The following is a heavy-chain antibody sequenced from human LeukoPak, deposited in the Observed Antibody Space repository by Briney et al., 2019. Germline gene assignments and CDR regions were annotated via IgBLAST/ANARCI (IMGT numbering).Heavy chain of an antibody. CDR1: GGTFSSYA. CDR3: ARGDAFDI. V-gene: IGHV1-69*04. Sequence: GASVTVSCKASGGTFSSYAISWVRQAPGQGLEWMGRITPIPGVANYAQKFQDRVTITADKTTSTAYLELSSLRSEDTAVYYCARGDAFDIWGQGTMVIVSS. J-gene: IGHJ3*02. CDR2: ITPIPGVA.